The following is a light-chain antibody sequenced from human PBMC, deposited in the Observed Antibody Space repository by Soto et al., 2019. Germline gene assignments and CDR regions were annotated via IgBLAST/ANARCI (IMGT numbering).Light chain of an antibody. J-gene: IGKJ5*01. Sequence: ENVLPQSPGTLSLSPGERAPLSGRASQSVGRNYLAWFQQKSGQAPRLVIYGASSRAAGIPDRLSGSGSGTDFTLTISRLEPEEFAVYYCQQYATSPITFGQGTRLEIK. CDR3: QQYATSPIT. CDR1: QSVGRNY. CDR2: GAS. V-gene: IGKV3-20*01.